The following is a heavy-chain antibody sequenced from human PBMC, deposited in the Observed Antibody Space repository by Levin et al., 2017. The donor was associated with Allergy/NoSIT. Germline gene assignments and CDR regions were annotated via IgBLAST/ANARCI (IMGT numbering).Heavy chain of an antibody. Sequence: SETLSLTCAVYGGSFSGYYWSWIRQPPGKGLEWIGEINHSGSTNYNPSLKSRVTISVDTSKNQFSLKLSSVTAADTAVYYCARGLDPWGQGTLVTVSS. V-gene: IGHV4-34*01. CDR1: GGSFSGYY. J-gene: IGHJ5*02. CDR2: INHSGST. CDR3: ARGLDP.